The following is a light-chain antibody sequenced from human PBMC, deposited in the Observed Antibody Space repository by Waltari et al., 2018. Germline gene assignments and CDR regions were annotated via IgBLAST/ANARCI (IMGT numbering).Light chain of an antibody. CDR1: QNIRNF. CDR2: AAT. Sequence: DIQMTQSPSSLSASVGDRVTITCRASQNIRNFLNWYQQKPGKAPRLLIYAATTLQTGVPARFSGNRSGTDFTLTIRDLQPEDFATYSCQQSYSTPLTFGGGTKVEIK. CDR3: QQSYSTPLT. V-gene: IGKV1-39*01. J-gene: IGKJ4*01.